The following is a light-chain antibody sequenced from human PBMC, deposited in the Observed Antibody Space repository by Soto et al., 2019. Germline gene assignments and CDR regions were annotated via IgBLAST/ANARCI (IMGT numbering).Light chain of an antibody. CDR2: DVT. CDR1: SSDVGRYDY. Sequence: QSVLTQPASVSGSPGQSITISCTGTSSDVGRYDYISWYQQHPGKAPKLMIYDVTNRPSGIPNRFSGSKSGNTASLTISGLQAEDEADYYCSSFTDSSTPVVFGGGTQLTVL. CDR3: SSFTDSSTPVV. J-gene: IGLJ2*01. V-gene: IGLV2-14*01.